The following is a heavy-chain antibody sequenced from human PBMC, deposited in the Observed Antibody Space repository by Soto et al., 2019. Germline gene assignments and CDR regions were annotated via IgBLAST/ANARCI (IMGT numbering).Heavy chain of an antibody. J-gene: IGHJ1*01. CDR1: GESFRGYY. Sequence: QVQLQQWGAGLLKPSETLSLTCAVYGESFRGYYWTWIRQPPGKGLEWIGEINHSGTTNYNPSLKSRVTIPADTSKNQFSLKLSSMTAADTTVYYCARGEGGFQYWGQGTRVTVSS. CDR3: ARGEGGFQY. V-gene: IGHV4-34*01. CDR2: INHSGTT.